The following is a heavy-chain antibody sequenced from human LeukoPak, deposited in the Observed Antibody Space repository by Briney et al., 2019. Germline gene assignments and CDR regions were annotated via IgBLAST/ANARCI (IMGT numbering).Heavy chain of an antibody. CDR2: ISNSGATI. Sequence: GGSLRLSCAASGFTFSYYEMNWVRHAPGKGLEWVSYISNSGATIYYADSVKGRFTISRDNAKSSLFLQMNSLRAEDTGVYYCARVGCSGATCYQYFQHSGQGTLVTVSS. J-gene: IGHJ1*01. CDR1: GFTFSYYE. D-gene: IGHD2-15*01. V-gene: IGHV3-48*03. CDR3: ARVGCSGATCYQYFQH.